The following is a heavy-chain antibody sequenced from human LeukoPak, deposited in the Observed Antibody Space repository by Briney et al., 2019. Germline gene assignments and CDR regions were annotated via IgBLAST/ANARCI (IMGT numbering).Heavy chain of an antibody. V-gene: IGHV5-51*01. CDR3: ARAPVFRLWWELLGWWAFDI. J-gene: IGHJ3*02. D-gene: IGHD1-26*01. CDR1: GYSFTSYW. CDR2: IYPGDSDT. Sequence: GESLKISCKGSGYSFTSYWIGWVRQMPGKGLEWMGIIYPGDSDTRYSPSFQGQVTISADKSISTAYLQWSSLKASDTAMYYCARAPVFRLWWELLGWWAFDIWGQGTMVTVSS.